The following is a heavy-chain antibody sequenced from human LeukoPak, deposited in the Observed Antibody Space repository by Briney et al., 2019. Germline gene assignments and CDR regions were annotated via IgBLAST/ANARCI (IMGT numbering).Heavy chain of an antibody. CDR3: AHEEGFNVAGVFDY. CDR1: GGSFSGYY. J-gene: IGHJ4*02. CDR2: INHTGST. Sequence: PSETLSLTCAVYGGSFSGYYWSWIRQPPGKRLEWIGEINHTGSTNYNPSLKSRVTISVDTSKNQFSLKMSSVTAADTAVYYCAHEEGFNVAGVFDYWGQGTLVTVSS. D-gene: IGHD6-19*01. V-gene: IGHV4-34*01.